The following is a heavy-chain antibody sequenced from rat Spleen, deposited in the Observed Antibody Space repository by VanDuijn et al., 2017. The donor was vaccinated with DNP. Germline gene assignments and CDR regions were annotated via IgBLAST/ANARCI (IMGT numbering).Heavy chain of an antibody. CDR2: ISYRGNT. V-gene: IGHV3-1*01. CDR1: GYSITSNY. CDR3: ARSYYDGSYYYGN. J-gene: IGHJ2*01. D-gene: IGHD1-12*02. Sequence: EVQLQESGPGLVEPSQSLSLTCSVTGYSITSNYWGWIRKFPGNRMEWMAYISYRGNTGYNPSLKSRISITRDTSRNQFFLQVNSVTTEDTATYYCARSYYDGSYYYGNWGRGVMVTVSS.